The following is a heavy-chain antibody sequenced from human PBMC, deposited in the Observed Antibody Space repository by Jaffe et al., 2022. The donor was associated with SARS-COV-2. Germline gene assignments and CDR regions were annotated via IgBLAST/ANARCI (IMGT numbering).Heavy chain of an antibody. CDR3: SRQLPGSGSPFN. Sequence: EVQLVESGGGLVQPGGSLKLSCAASGFTFSGSYMHWVRQAAGKGLEWVGRIRDKGNYYATAYAASVKGRFTISRDDSTNTAYLQMNSLETEDTAVYYCSRQLPGSGSPFNWGQGTLVTVSS. CDR2: IRDKGNYYAT. CDR1: GFTFSGSY. D-gene: IGHD3-10*01. V-gene: IGHV3-73*02. J-gene: IGHJ4*02.